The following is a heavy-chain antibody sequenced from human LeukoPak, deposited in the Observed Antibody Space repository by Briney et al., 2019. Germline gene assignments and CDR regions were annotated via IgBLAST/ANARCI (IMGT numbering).Heavy chain of an antibody. J-gene: IGHJ4*02. CDR2: VDHSGHNT. Sequence: GGSLRLSCAASGFTFTTYAMSWVRQAPGKGLEWVSTVDHSGHNTHYVDAVTGRFTISRDDSKSTLYLHMNSLRADDTAVYYCARDVGVVMFDYWGQGTLVTVSS. CDR3: ARDVGVVMFDY. CDR1: GFTFTTYA. D-gene: IGHD3-3*01. V-gene: IGHV3-23*01.